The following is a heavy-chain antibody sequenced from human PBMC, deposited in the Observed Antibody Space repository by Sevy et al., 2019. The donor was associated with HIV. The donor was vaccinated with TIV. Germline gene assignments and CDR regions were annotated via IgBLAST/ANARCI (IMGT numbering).Heavy chain of an antibody. CDR1: GFTFSSYA. D-gene: IGHD2-15*01. CDR2: ISYDGSNK. J-gene: IGHJ4*02. V-gene: IGHV3-30-3*01. Sequence: GGSLRLSCAASGFTFSSYAMHWVRQAPGKGLEWVAVISYDGSNKYYADSVKGRFTISRDNSKNTLYLQMNSLRADDTAVYYCARAPGYCSGGSCYSLFDYWGQGTLVTVSS. CDR3: ARAPGYCSGGSCYSLFDY.